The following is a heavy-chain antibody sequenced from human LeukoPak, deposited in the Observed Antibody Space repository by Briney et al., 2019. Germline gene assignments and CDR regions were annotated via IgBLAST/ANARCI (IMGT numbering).Heavy chain of an antibody. CDR1: GYTFTSYD. D-gene: IGHD3-22*01. J-gene: IGHJ6*02. CDR3: ASLRAYDSSGYYQPDYYYGMDV. Sequence: ASVKVSCKASGYTFTSYDINWVRQATGQGLEWMGWMNPNSGNTGYAQKFQGRVTMTRNTSISTAYMELSSLRSEDTAVYYCASLRAYDSSGYYQPDYYYGMDVWGQGTTVIVSS. V-gene: IGHV1-8*02. CDR2: MNPNSGNT.